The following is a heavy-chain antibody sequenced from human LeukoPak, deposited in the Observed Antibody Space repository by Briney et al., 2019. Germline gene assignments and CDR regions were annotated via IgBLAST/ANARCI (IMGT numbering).Heavy chain of an antibody. Sequence: GGSLRLSCAASGFTFSSYSMNWVRQAPGKGLEWVSYISSSSSTIYYADSVKGRFTISRDNAKNSLYLQLNSLGPEDKAVYYCATDPYSGNYGNYYYYYMDVWGKGTTVTISS. CDR2: ISSSSSTI. V-gene: IGHV3-48*04. D-gene: IGHD1-26*01. CDR1: GFTFSSYS. CDR3: ATDPYSGNYGNYYYYYMDV. J-gene: IGHJ6*03.